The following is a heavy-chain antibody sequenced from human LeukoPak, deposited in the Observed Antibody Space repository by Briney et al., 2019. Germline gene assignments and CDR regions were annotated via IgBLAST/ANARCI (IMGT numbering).Heavy chain of an antibody. CDR3: ATPEGYCTNGVCYALDY. CDR1: GGTFSSYA. Sequence: GASVKVSCKASGGTFSSYAISWVRQAPGQGLEWMGGIIPIFGTANYAQKFQGRVTITTDESTSTAYMELSSLRSEDTAVYYCATPEGYCTNGVCYALDYWGQGTLVTVSS. V-gene: IGHV1-69*05. D-gene: IGHD2-8*01. CDR2: IIPIFGTA. J-gene: IGHJ4*02.